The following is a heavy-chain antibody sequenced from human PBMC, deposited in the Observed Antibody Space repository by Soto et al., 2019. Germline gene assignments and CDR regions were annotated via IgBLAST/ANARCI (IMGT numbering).Heavy chain of an antibody. CDR2: IYHSGST. V-gene: IGHV4-30-2*01. CDR3: AIGQVVAAQH. CDR1: GGSFSSGGFS. Sequence: QLQLQESGSGLVKPSQTLSLTCAGSGGSFSSGGFSWSWIRQPPGKGLEWIGYIYHSGSTYYNPSIKSRVTISVDRSKNQFSLKLSAVTDAHTAVYYWAIGQVVAAQHWGQGSMGIVSS. D-gene: IGHD2-15*01. J-gene: IGHJ4*02.